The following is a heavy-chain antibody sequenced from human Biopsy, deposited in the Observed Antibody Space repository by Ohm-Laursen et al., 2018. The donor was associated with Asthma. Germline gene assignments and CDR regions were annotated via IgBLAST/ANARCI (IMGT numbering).Heavy chain of an antibody. D-gene: IGHD6-6*01. CDR3: ARAVSSSSYWYFDL. Sequence: SETLSLTWIVSGDAMSTSGSYWGWIRQSPGKGLEWIGSIYYSGRTYYNPSLESRVTISADTSKNHFSLKVTSVTAADTAVYYCARAVSSSSYWYFDLWGRGELVTVSS. CDR2: IYYSGRT. J-gene: IGHJ2*01. CDR1: GDAMSTSGSY. V-gene: IGHV4-39*02.